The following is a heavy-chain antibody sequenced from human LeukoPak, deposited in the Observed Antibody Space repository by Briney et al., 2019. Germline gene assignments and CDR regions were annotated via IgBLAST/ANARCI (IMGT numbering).Heavy chain of an antibody. V-gene: IGHV4-38-2*02. Sequence: PSETLSLTCSVSGQSIISGYYWGWIRQFPGKGLEWIGSVYQTGSTNYNPSLKSRVTILVDTSKNQFSLRVTSVTAADTAVYFCARGGIRGGIDNWSDPWGQGTLVTVSS. J-gene: IGHJ5*02. CDR2: VYQTGST. CDR1: GQSIISGYY. D-gene: IGHD3-10*01. CDR3: ARGGIRGGIDNWSDP.